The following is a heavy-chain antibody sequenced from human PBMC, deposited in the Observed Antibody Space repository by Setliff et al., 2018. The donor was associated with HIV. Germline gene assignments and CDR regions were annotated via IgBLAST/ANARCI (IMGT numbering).Heavy chain of an antibody. V-gene: IGHV3-49*03. Sequence: GGSLRLSCTGTGFTFGDYATTWFRQAPGKGLEWVGFIRDKTSGGTAEYAASVKGRFTLSRDDSKSVAYLQMNSLKTDDTAVYYCIRGPWRTGMDVWGKGPRSRLL. CDR2: IRDKTSGGTA. CDR3: IRGPWRTGMDV. D-gene: IGHD5-12*01. CDR1: GFTFGDYA. J-gene: IGHJ6*01.